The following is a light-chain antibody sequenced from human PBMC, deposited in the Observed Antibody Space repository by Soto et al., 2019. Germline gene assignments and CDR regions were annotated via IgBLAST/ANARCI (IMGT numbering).Light chain of an antibody. CDR2: DVS. CDR1: SSDVGGYNY. V-gene: IGLV2-11*01. J-gene: IGLJ3*02. Sequence: QSALTQPRSVSGSPGQSVTISCTGTSSDVGGYNYVSWYQQHPGKAPKLMIYDVSKRPSGVPDRFSGSKSGNTASLTISGLQAEDEAEYYCGSYAGSYTVFGGGTKLTVL. CDR3: GSYAGSYTV.